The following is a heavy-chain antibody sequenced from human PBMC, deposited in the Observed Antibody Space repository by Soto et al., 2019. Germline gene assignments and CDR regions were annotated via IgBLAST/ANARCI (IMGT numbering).Heavy chain of an antibody. Sequence: EVQLVESGGGLVQPGGSLRLSCAASGFTVSTKYMSWVRQAPGKGLEWVSVIYSGGSTFYADSVRGRFTISRDNSKNTVNLQMNSLRAEDTAVYYGAREPWAADYWGQGTLVTVSS. J-gene: IGHJ4*02. CDR1: GFTVSTKY. CDR2: IYSGGST. CDR3: AREPWAADY. D-gene: IGHD3-16*01. V-gene: IGHV3-66*01.